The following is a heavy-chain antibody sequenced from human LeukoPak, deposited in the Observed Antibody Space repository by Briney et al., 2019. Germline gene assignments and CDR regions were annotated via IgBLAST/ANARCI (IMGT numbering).Heavy chain of an antibody. J-gene: IGHJ4*02. CDR2: IRSKANSYAT. CDR1: GFTFSGSA. Sequence: AGGSLRLSCAASGFTFSGSAMHWVRQASGKGLEWVGRIRSKANSYATAYAASVKGRFTISRDDSKNTAYLQMNSLKTEDTAVYYCTRHAEYPGYSGYDGIDWGQGTLVTVSS. CDR3: TRHAEYPGYSGYDGID. V-gene: IGHV3-73*01. D-gene: IGHD5-12*01.